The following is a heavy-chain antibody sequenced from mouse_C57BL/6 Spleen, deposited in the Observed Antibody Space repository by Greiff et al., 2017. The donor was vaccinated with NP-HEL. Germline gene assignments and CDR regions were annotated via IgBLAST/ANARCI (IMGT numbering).Heavy chain of an antibody. CDR3: AKHGSSYPYAMDY. D-gene: IGHD1-1*01. CDR1: GFSLTSYG. Sequence: VQLQQSAPGLVAPSLSLSITCTVSGFSLTSYGVDWVRQPPGQGLEWLGVIWGGGSTNYNSALMSRLSISKDNSKSQVFLKMNMLQTDDTAMYYCAKHGSSYPYAMDYWGQGTSVTVSS. J-gene: IGHJ4*01. V-gene: IGHV2-9*01. CDR2: IWGGGST.